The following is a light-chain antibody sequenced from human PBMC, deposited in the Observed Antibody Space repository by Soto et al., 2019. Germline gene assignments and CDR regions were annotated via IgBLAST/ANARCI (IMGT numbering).Light chain of an antibody. CDR3: QQYNNWHPIT. CDR2: GAS. CDR1: QSVRSN. J-gene: IGKJ5*01. Sequence: EVLLTQSPATLSVSPGESLTLSCRASQSVRSNLAWYQQKPGQSTRLLIYGASTRANGIPARFSGSGSGTEFTLTLCSLQSEDFAVYYCQQYNNWHPITFGQGTRLEIK. V-gene: IGKV3-15*01.